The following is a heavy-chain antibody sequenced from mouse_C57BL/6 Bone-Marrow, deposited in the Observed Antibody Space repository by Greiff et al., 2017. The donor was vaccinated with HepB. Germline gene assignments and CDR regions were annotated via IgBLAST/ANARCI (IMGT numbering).Heavy chain of an antibody. Sequence: VQLQQSGAELVRPGASVKLSCTASGFNIKDYYMHWVKQRPEQGLEWIGRIDPEDGDTEYAPKFQGKATMTADTSSNTAYLQLSSLTSEDTAVYYCTSFLYYSNDYAMDYWGQGTSVTVSA. CDR1: GFNIKDYY. J-gene: IGHJ4*01. CDR3: TSFLYYSNDYAMDY. V-gene: IGHV14-1*01. CDR2: IDPEDGDT. D-gene: IGHD2-5*01.